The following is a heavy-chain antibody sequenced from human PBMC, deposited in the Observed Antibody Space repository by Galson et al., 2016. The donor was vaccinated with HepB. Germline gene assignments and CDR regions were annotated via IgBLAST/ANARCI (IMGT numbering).Heavy chain of an antibody. CDR1: GSPFSRYG. J-gene: IGHJ5*02. CDR2: ISSSSAFI. Sequence: SLRLSCAASGSPFSRYGMNWVRQAPGKGLEWVSSISSSSAFIYYADSLKGRFTISRDNAKDSLYLQINSLRGEDTAVYYCARDRGYSGYGAYNWFDPWGQGTLVTVSS. CDR3: ARDRGYSGYGAYNWFDP. D-gene: IGHD5-12*01. V-gene: IGHV3-21*01.